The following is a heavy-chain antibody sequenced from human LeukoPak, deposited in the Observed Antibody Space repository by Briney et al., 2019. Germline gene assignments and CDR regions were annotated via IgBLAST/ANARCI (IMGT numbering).Heavy chain of an antibody. D-gene: IGHD6-6*01. CDR3: ARVGIAARRNAFDI. J-gene: IGHJ3*02. CDR1: GYTFTGYY. CDR2: INPNSGGT. Sequence: ASVKVSCKTSGYTFTGYYIQWVRQAPGQGLEWMGWINPNSGGTNYAQKFQGRVTMTRDTSISTAYMELSRLRSDDTAVYYCARVGIAARRNAFDIWGQGTMVTVSS. V-gene: IGHV1-2*02.